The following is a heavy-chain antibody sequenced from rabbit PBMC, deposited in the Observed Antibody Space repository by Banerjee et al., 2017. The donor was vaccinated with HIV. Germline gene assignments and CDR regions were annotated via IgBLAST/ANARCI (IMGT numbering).Heavy chain of an antibody. CDR3: ARDLAGVIGWNLNL. D-gene: IGHD4-1*01. Sequence: QEQLVESGGDLVKPEGSLTLTCTASGFSFSSYWMCWVRQAPGKGLEWIGTISSGSANTYYANWAKGRFTISKTSWTTVTLQMTSLTAADTASYFCARDLAGVIGWNLNLWGQGTLVTVS. V-gene: IGHV1S45*01. J-gene: IGHJ4*01. CDR2: ISSGSANT. CDR1: GFSFSSYW.